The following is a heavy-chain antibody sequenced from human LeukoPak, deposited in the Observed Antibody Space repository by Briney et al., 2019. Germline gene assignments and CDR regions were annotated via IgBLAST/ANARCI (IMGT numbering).Heavy chain of an antibody. CDR2: IKQDGSEK. V-gene: IGHV3-7*03. CDR1: GLTFSSYW. D-gene: IGHD6-13*01. Sequence: PGGSLRLSCAASGLTFSSYWMSWIRQAPGKGLEWVANIKQDGSEKYYVDSVKGRFTISRDNAKNSLYLQMNSLRAEDTAVYYCARGSSSWYGSRLWFDPWGQGTLVTVSS. J-gene: IGHJ5*02. CDR3: ARGSSSWYGSRLWFDP.